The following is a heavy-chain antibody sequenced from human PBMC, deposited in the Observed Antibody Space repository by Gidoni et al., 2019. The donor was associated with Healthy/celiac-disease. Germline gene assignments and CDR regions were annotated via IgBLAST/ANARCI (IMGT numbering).Heavy chain of an antibody. V-gene: IGHV3-30*18. Sequence: VESGGGAAQPGRSLRLSCSASGFTFSSYGMHWVRQAPGRGLELLAVISYDGSNKYYADTVKGRFTISRDNSKNTLYLQMNSRRAEDTAVYYCAKGLTRVVVRYFDHWGRGTLVTVSS. J-gene: IGHJ2*01. CDR1: GFTFSSYG. CDR2: ISYDGSNK. CDR3: AKGLTRVVVRYFDH. D-gene: IGHD3-22*01.